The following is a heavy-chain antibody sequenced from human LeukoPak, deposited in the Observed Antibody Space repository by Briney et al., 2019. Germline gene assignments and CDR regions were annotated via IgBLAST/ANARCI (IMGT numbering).Heavy chain of an antibody. V-gene: IGHV3-30*02. CDR1: GFTFSSYG. J-gene: IGHJ6*03. D-gene: IGHD3-22*01. Sequence: GGSLRLTCAASGFTFSSYGMHSVPQAPGKGLERVAFIRHEGSNKYYADSVKGRFTISRDNSKNTLYLQMNSLRAGDTAVYYCAKGSKLVVITRDHYMAVWGKGTTVTISS. CDR3: AKGSKLVVITRDHYMAV. CDR2: IRHEGSNK.